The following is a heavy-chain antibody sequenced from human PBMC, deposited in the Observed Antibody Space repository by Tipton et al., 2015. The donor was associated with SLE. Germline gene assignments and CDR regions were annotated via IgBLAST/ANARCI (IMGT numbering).Heavy chain of an antibody. CDR2: VYESGTT. V-gene: IGHV4-39*07. D-gene: IGHD2-15*01. CDR1: GDSISGGKYH. Sequence: TLSLTCTVSGDSISGGKYHWSWVRQPPGKGLEWIGSVYESGTTYYNPSLKSRVTMSVDTSKTQFSLKLSSLTAADTAVYYCARVVTVVATHYYDMDVWGQGTTVTVSS. CDR3: ARVVTVVATHYYDMDV. J-gene: IGHJ6*02.